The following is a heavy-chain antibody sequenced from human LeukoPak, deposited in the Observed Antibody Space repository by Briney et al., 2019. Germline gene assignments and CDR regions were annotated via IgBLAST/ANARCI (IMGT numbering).Heavy chain of an antibody. D-gene: IGHD3-10*01. CDR2: ITTSSNTI. Sequence: PGGSLRLSCAASGFTFSTYSMNWVRQAPGKGLEWVSYITTSSNTIYYVDSVKGRFTISRDNAKNSLYLQMNSLRAEDTAVYYYARDGGYASGGDYNGMDVWGQGTTVTVSS. CDR3: ARDGGYASGGDYNGMDV. CDR1: GFTFSTYS. J-gene: IGHJ6*02. V-gene: IGHV3-48*01.